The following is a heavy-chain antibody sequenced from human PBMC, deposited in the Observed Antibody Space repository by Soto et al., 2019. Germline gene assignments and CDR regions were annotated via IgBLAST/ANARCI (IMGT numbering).Heavy chain of an antibody. CDR2: INHSGST. CDR3: ARGTPRLPLYCSSTSCYPFYYYYMDV. J-gene: IGHJ6*03. CDR1: GGSFSGYY. D-gene: IGHD2-2*01. Sequence: SETLSLTCAVYGGSFSGYYWSWIRQPPGKGLEWIGEINHSGSTNYNPSLKSRVTISVDTSKNQFSLKLSSVTAADTAVYYCARGTPRLPLYCSSTSCYPFYYYYMDVWGKGTTVTSP. V-gene: IGHV4-34*01.